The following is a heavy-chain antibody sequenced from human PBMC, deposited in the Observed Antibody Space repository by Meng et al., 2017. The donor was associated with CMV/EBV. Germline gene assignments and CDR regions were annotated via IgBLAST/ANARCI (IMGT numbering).Heavy chain of an antibody. J-gene: IGHJ4*02. V-gene: IGHV3-30-3*01. CDR1: GFTFSSYA. CDR3: ARVGGIAAADSFDY. D-gene: IGHD6-13*01. CDR2: ISYDGSNK. Sequence: VGSGGGWVQPGRSLRLSCAASGFTFSSYAMHWVRQAPGKGLEWVAVISYDGSNKYYADSVKGRFTISRDNSKNTLYLQMNSLRAEDTAVYYCARVGGIAAADSFDYWGQGTLVTVSS.